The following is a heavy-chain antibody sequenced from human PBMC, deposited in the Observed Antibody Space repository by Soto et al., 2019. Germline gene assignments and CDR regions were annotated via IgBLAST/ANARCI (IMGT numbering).Heavy chain of an antibody. Sequence: GGSLRLSCAASGFTFSSYSMNWVRQAPGKGLEWVSYISSSSSTKYYADSVKGRFTISRDNAKNSLYLQMNSLRDEDTAVYYCARPQDDYVWGSYRTNDDAFDIWGQGTMVTVSS. J-gene: IGHJ3*02. CDR2: ISSSSSTK. CDR1: GFTFSSYS. CDR3: ARPQDDYVWGSYRTNDDAFDI. D-gene: IGHD3-16*02. V-gene: IGHV3-48*02.